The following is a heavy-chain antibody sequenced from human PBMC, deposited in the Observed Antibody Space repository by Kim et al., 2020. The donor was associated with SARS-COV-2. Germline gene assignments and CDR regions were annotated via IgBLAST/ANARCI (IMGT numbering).Heavy chain of an antibody. Sequence: SETLSLTCTVSGGSISSSSYYWGWIRQPPGKGLEWIGSIYYSGSTYYNPSLKSRVTISVDTSKNQFSLKLSSVTAADTAVYYCARHLRKQQLVPAGAFDIWGQGTMVTVSS. CDR1: GGSISSSSYY. D-gene: IGHD6-13*01. J-gene: IGHJ3*02. CDR2: IYYSGST. V-gene: IGHV4-39*01. CDR3: ARHLRKQQLVPAGAFDI.